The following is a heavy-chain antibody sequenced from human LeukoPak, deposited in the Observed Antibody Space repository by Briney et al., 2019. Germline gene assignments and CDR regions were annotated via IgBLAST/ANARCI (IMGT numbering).Heavy chain of an antibody. J-gene: IGHJ4*02. V-gene: IGHV3-49*03. CDR2: IRSKAYGGTT. D-gene: IGHD1-26*01. CDR1: GFTFGDYA. Sequence: PGGSLRLSCTASGFTFGDYAMSWFRQAPGKGLEWVGFIRSKAYGGTTEYAASVKGRFTISRDDSKTTVYLQMNSLKTEDTAIYYCTTDGSTTLSNTFDYWGQGTLVTVSS. CDR3: TTDGSTTLSNTFDY.